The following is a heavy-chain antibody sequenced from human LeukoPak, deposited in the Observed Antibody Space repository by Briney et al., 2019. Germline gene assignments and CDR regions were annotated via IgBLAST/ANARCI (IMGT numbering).Heavy chain of an antibody. CDR3: ASLRNVWELTD. CDR2: IYYNGDT. V-gene: IGHV4-39*01. J-gene: IGHJ4*02. D-gene: IGHD1-26*01. Sequence: TLSLTCAVSGGSISSSSYYWGWIRQPPGKGLELFGRIYYNGDTTYNPSLKSRVTISVDTSKNQFSLKLRSVTATDTAVYFCASLRNVWELTDWGQGTLVTASA. CDR1: GGSISSSSYY.